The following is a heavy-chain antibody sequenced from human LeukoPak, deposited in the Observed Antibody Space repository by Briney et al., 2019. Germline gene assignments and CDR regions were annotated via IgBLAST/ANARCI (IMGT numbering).Heavy chain of an antibody. D-gene: IGHD3-10*01. J-gene: IGHJ3*02. CDR3: AKAIYITMVRGVPHDAFDI. CDR1: GFTFSSYA. Sequence: PGGSLRLSCAASGFTFSSYAMSWVRQAPGKGLEWVSAISGSGGSTYYADPVKGRFTISRDNSKNTLYLQMNSLRAEDTAVYYCAKAIYITMVRGVPHDAFDIWGQGTMVTVSS. CDR2: ISGSGGST. V-gene: IGHV3-23*01.